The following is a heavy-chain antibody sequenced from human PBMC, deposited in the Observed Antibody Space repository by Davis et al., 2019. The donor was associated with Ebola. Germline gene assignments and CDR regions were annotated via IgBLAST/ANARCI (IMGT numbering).Heavy chain of an antibody. CDR2: INPSGGST. CDR1: GYTFTSYY. J-gene: IGHJ6*02. CDR3: ARGARLGLQGHYYYGMDV. V-gene: IGHV1-46*01. Sequence: ASVKVSCTASGYTFTSYYMHWVRQAPGQGLEWMGIINPSGGSTSYAQKFQGRVTMTRDTSTSTVYMELSSLRSEDTAVYYCARGARLGLQGHYYYGMDVWGQGTTVTVSS. D-gene: IGHD6-25*01.